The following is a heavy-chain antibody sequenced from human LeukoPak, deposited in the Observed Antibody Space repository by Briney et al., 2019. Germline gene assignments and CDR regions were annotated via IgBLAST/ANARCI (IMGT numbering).Heavy chain of an antibody. CDR3: AKSVYYNSSGYVDY. CDR1: GFTFDDYA. CDR2: ISWNSGSI. V-gene: IGHV3-9*01. J-gene: IGHJ4*02. Sequence: PGRSLRLSCAAPGFTFDDYAMHWVRQAPGKGLEWVSGISWNSGSIGYADSVKGRFTISRDNAKNSLYLQMNSLRAEDTALYYCAKSVYYNSSGYVDYWGQGTLVTVSS. D-gene: IGHD3-22*01.